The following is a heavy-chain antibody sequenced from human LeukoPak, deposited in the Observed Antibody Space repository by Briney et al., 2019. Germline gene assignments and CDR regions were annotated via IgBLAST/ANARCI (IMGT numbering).Heavy chain of an antibody. CDR2: IYTSGST. V-gene: IGHV4-4*07. CDR1: GGSISSYY. Sequence: SETLSLTCTVSGGSISSYYWSWIRQPAGKGLEWIGRIYTSGSTNYNPSLKSRVTISVDTSKNQFSLKLSSVTAADTAVYYCARLGYCSGGSCYETGDYYYYYMDVWGKGTTVTVSS. D-gene: IGHD2-15*01. CDR3: ARLGYCSGGSCYETGDYYYYYMDV. J-gene: IGHJ6*03.